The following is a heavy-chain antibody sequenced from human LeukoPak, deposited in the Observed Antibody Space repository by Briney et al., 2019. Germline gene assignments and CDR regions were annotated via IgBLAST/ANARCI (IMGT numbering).Heavy chain of an antibody. V-gene: IGHV3-20*04. Sequence: PGXXXXLSCAASGFTFDDYGMSWVRHAPGKGLEWVSGINWNGGSTVYADSVKGRFTISRDNAKNSLYLQMNSLRAEDTALYYCARESFNWGFDYWGQGTLVTVSS. CDR3: ARESFNWGFDY. J-gene: IGHJ4*02. CDR2: INWNGGST. D-gene: IGHD7-27*01. CDR1: GFTFDDYG.